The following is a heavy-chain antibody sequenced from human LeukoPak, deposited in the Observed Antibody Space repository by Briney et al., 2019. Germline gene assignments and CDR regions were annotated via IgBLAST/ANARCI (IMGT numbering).Heavy chain of an antibody. Sequence: RSLRPPCLASGFSFNSYTMNWVREAPGKGLEWVATISPVSSYTWYAESVKGRFTISRDNPKNSLYLQMDSLRAEDTAVYYCVRDVSRRNGMDVWGQGTTVTVSS. J-gene: IGHJ6*02. D-gene: IGHD5/OR15-5a*01. V-gene: IGHV3-21*01. CDR1: GFSFNSYT. CDR2: ISPVSSYT. CDR3: VRDVSRRNGMDV.